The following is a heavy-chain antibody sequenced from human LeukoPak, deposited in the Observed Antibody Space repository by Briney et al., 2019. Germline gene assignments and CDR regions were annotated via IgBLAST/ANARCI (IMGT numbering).Heavy chain of an antibody. CDR2: ITGSGGST. CDR1: GLTFSSYA. CDR3: AKDGPEGVAAAGNAFDI. V-gene: IGHV3-23*01. D-gene: IGHD6-13*01. Sequence: GGSLRLSCAASGLTFSSYAMSWVRQAPGKGLEWVSTITGSGGSTYYADSVKGRFTISRDNSKNTLYLQMNSLRAEDTAVYYCAKDGPEGVAAAGNAFDIWGQGTMVTVSS. J-gene: IGHJ3*02.